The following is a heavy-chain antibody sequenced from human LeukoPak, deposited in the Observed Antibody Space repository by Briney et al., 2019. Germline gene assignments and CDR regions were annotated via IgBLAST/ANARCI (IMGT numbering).Heavy chain of an antibody. J-gene: IGHJ3*02. CDR2: ISSSCSTI. V-gene: IGHV3-11*01. CDR1: VCTFSVYY. Sequence: KSGGSLRLSCAASVCTFSVYYMSWIREARGKGREGVSYISSSCSTIYYADSVKGRFTISRDHAKISLYLQMNSLRAEDTAVYYCAREGSSGSYHERAFDIWGQGTMVTVSS. D-gene: IGHD1-26*01. CDR3: AREGSSGSYHERAFDI.